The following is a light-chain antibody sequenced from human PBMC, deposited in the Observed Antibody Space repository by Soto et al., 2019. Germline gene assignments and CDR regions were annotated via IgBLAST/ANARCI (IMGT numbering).Light chain of an antibody. Sequence: IQRTQSPSTLSASVGDRVTITCRASQTISSWLAWYQQKPGKAPKLLIYKASTLKSGVPSRFSGSGSGTEFTLTISSLQPDDFATYYCQHYNSYSEAFGQGTKVDIK. CDR2: KAS. V-gene: IGKV1-5*03. J-gene: IGKJ1*01. CDR3: QHYNSYSEA. CDR1: QTISSW.